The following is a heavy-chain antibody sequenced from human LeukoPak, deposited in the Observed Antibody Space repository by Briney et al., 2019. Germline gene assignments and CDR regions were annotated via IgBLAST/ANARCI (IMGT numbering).Heavy chain of an antibody. CDR1: GGSINNYH. D-gene: IGHD2-15*01. CDR2: IYTRGST. CDR3: ARGRYCSADICSGGDAFDI. Sequence: SETLSLTCTVSGGSINNYHWSWIRQPAGKGLEWIGRIYTRGSTNYNPSLKSRVTMSVDTSKNQFSLKLSSVTAADTAVYYCARGRYCSADICSGGDAFDIWGQGTMVSVSS. J-gene: IGHJ3*02. V-gene: IGHV4-4*07.